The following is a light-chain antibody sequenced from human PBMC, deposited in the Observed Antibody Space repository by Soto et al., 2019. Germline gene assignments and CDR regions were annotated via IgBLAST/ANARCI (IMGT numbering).Light chain of an antibody. CDR1: SNDVGGYNF. V-gene: IGLV2-11*01. J-gene: IGLJ2*01. CDR2: DVS. CDR3: SSYAGSYTVV. Sequence: QSALTQPRSVSGSPGQSVTISCTGTSNDVGGYNFVSWYQQHPGKVPKLFIYDVSRRPSGVPDRFSGSKSGNTASLTISGLQAEDEADYYGSSYAGSYTVVFGRGTKLTVL.